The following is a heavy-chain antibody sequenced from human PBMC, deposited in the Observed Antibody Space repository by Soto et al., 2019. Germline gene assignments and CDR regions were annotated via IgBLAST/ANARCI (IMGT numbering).Heavy chain of an antibody. CDR3: ARDRNINYYDSSVYYHDAFDI. CDR2: ISSSSSYI. V-gene: IGHV3-21*01. J-gene: IGHJ3*02. D-gene: IGHD3-22*01. Sequence: EVQLVESGGGLVKPGGSLRLSCAASGFTFSSYSMNWVRQAPGKGLEWVSSISSSSSYIYYADSVKGRFTISRDNAKNSLYLQMNSLRAEDTAVYYCARDRNINYYDSSVYYHDAFDIWGQGTMVTVSS. CDR1: GFTFSSYS.